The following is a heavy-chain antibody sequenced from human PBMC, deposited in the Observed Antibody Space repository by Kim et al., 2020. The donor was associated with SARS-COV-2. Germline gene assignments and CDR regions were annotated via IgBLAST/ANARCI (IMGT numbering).Heavy chain of an antibody. J-gene: IGHJ3*02. D-gene: IGHD2-2*02. CDR3: ARVATGCSSTSCYKYAFDI. CDR2: TYYRSKWYN. V-gene: IGHV6-1*01. Sequence: SQTLSLTCAISGDSVSSNSAAWNWIRQSPSRGLEWLGRTYYRSKWYNDYAVSVKSRITINPDTSKNQFSLQLNSVTPEDTAVYYCARVATGCSSTSCYKYAFDIWGQGTMVTVSS. CDR1: GDSVSSNSAA.